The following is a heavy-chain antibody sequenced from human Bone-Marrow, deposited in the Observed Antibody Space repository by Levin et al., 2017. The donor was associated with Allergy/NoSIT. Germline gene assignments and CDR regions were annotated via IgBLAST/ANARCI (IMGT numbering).Heavy chain of an antibody. Sequence: GESLKISCAASGFTFSDHYMTWIRQRPGKGLEWVSYISSSGFSIHYADSVKGRVTISRDNAKKSMYLEMNSLGGEDTAVYYCARSSKSGFYYGLDVWGQGTTVTVCS. D-gene: IGHD4-11*01. CDR3: ARSSKSGFYYGLDV. V-gene: IGHV3-11*01. CDR1: GFTFSDHY. J-gene: IGHJ6*02. CDR2: ISSSGFSI.